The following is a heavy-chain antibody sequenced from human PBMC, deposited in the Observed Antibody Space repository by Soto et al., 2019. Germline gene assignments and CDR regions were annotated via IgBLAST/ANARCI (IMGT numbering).Heavy chain of an antibody. J-gene: IGHJ4*02. CDR1: GCTLSSYA. CDR3: ASTDYYDSSGYFSY. CDR2: ISYDGSNK. Sequence: GGSLRLSCAASGCTLSSYAMSWVRQAPGKGLEWVAVISYDGSNKYYADSVKGRFTISRDNSKNTLYLQMNSLRAEDTAVYYCASTDYYDSSGYFSYWGQGTLVTVSS. V-gene: IGHV3-30-3*01. D-gene: IGHD3-22*01.